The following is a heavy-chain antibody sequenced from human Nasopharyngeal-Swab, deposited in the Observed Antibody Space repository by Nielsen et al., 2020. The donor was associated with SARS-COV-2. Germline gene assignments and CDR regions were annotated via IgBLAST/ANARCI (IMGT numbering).Heavy chain of an antibody. Sequence: SETLSLTCTVSGGSVSSGSYYWSWIRQPPGKGLEWIGYIYYSGSTNYSPSLKSRVTISVDTSKNQFSLKLSSVTAADTAVYYCARLESITIFGVVIPTGAFDIWGQGAMVTVSS. CDR3: ARLESITIFGVVIPTGAFDI. V-gene: IGHV4-61*01. CDR2: IYYSGST. CDR1: GGSVSSGSYY. J-gene: IGHJ3*02. D-gene: IGHD3-3*01.